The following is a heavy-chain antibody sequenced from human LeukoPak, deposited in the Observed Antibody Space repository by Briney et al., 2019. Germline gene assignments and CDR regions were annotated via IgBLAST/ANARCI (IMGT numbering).Heavy chain of an antibody. CDR3: ARDSLEDGYDY. V-gene: IGHV3-21*04. Sequence: GGSLRLSCAASGFTSSSYIINWVRQAPGKGLEWVSSISGTSSFIYYADSVRGRFTISRDYAKNSVFPQMNSLRAEDTAVYYCARDSLEDGYDYWGQGTLVTVSS. CDR1: GFTSSSYI. CDR2: ISGTSSFI. J-gene: IGHJ4*02. D-gene: IGHD3-22*01.